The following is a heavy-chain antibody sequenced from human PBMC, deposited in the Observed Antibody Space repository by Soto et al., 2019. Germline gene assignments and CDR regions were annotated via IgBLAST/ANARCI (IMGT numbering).Heavy chain of an antibody. D-gene: IGHD2-15*01. J-gene: IGHJ2*01. Sequence: QVQLVQSGAEVKKPGASVKVSCKASGYTFTSYDINWVRQATGQGLEWMGWMNPNSGNTGYAQKFQGRVTMTRNTSISTAYMELSSLRSEDTAVYYCARVFHGYWSGGSCYESYWYFDLWGRGTLVTVSS. CDR1: GYTFTSYD. CDR2: MNPNSGNT. V-gene: IGHV1-8*01. CDR3: ARVFHGYWSGGSCYESYWYFDL.